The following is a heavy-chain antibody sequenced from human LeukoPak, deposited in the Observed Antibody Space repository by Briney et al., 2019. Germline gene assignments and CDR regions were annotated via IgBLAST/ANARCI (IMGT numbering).Heavy chain of an antibody. CDR1: GFTFSNFA. V-gene: IGHV3-23*01. J-gene: IGHJ6*03. CDR3: AKGGDSYYSYYYMDV. CDR2: ISGSGGST. Sequence: GGSLRLSCAASGFTFSNFAMTWVRQAPGKGLEGISAISGSGGSTYYADSVKGRFTISRDNSKNTLCLQMNSLRADDTAIYYCAKGGDSYYSYYYMDVWGKGTTVTVSS. D-gene: IGHD2-21*02.